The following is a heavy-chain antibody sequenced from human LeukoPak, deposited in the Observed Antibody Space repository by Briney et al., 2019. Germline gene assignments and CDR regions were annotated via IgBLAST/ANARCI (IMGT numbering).Heavy chain of an antibody. Sequence: PSETLSLTCAVYGGSFSGYYWSWIRQPPGKGLEWIGEINHSGSTNYNPSLKSRVTISVDTFKNQFSLKLSSVTAADTAVYYCARGSRNIVVVPAAGNFDPWGQGTLVTVSS. D-gene: IGHD2-2*01. CDR2: INHSGST. V-gene: IGHV4-34*01. CDR1: GGSFSGYY. CDR3: ARGSRNIVVVPAAGNFDP. J-gene: IGHJ5*02.